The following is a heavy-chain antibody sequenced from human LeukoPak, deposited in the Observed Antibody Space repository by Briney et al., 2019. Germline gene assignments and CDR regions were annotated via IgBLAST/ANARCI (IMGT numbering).Heavy chain of an antibody. Sequence: ASVKVSCKASGYTFTSYGISWVRQAPGQGLEWMGWISAYNGNTNYAQKLQGRVTMTTDTSTSTAYMELSSLRSEDTAVYYCARGATPYYYDSSGYYNYWGQGTLVTVSS. CDR1: GYTFTSYG. CDR2: ISAYNGNT. J-gene: IGHJ4*02. CDR3: ARGATPYYYDSSGYYNY. D-gene: IGHD3-22*01. V-gene: IGHV1-18*01.